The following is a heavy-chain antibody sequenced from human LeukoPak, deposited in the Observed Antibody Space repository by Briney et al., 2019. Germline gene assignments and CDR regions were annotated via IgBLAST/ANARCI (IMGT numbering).Heavy chain of an antibody. V-gene: IGHV5-51*01. CDR1: GYSFTSYW. Sequence: GESLKISCQGSGYSFTSYWIGWVRQMPGKGLEWMGIIYPGDSDLRYSPSFQGQVTISADKSISTAYLQWSSLKASDTAMYYCARQGDGYNSAPGYWGQGTLVTVSS. CDR2: IYPGDSDL. CDR3: ARQGDGYNSAPGY. J-gene: IGHJ4*02. D-gene: IGHD5-24*01.